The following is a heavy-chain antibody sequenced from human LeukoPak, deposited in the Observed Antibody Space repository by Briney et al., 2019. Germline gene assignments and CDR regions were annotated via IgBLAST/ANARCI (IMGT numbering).Heavy chain of an antibody. D-gene: IGHD4-17*01. J-gene: IGHJ4*02. CDR2: INHSGGT. V-gene: IGHV4-39*07. CDR3: ARGLRSSY. CDR1: GGSISSSSYY. Sequence: SETLSLTCTVSGGSISSSSYYWDWIRQPPGKGLEWIGEINHSGGTNYNPSLKSRVTISVDTSKNQFSLKLSSVTAADTAVYYCARGLRSSYWGQGTLVTVSS.